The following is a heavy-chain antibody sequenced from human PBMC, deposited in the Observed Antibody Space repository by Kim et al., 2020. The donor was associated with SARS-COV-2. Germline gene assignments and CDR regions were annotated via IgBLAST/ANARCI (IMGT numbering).Heavy chain of an antibody. D-gene: IGHD5-12*01. CDR3: ARHSGGDGYNYYYGMDV. CDR2: IYPGDSDT. Sequence: GESLKISCKGSGYSFTSYWIGWVRQMPGKGLEWMGIIYPGDSDTRYSPSFQGQVTISADKSISTAYLQWSSLKASDTAMYYCARHSGGDGYNYYYGMDVWGQGTTVTVSS. CDR1: GYSFTSYW. J-gene: IGHJ6*02. V-gene: IGHV5-51*01.